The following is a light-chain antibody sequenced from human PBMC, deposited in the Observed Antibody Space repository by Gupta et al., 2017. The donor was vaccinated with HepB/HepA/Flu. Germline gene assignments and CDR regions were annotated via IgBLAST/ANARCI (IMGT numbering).Light chain of an antibody. Sequence: QSALTHPASVSGSPGQSISMSCTGTSSDVGSYNLVSWYQQHQGNAPKLMIYEVSKRPSGVSNRFSGSKSGNTASPTISGLQAEDDAYYYCCSYAGSSTHVFGTGTKLTVL. J-gene: IGLJ1*01. CDR3: CSYAGSSTHV. CDR1: SSDVGSYNL. V-gene: IGLV2-23*02. CDR2: EVS.